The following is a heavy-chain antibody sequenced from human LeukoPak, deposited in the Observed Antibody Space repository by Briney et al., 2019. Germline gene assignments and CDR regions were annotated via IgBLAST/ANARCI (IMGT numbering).Heavy chain of an antibody. CDR1: GGSISSSSYY. CDR3: ATWRTAKTGFDY. CDR2: IYYSGST. D-gene: IGHD1-1*01. Sequence: SETLSLTCTVSGGSISSSSYYWGWIRQPPGKGLEWIGSIYYSGSTYYNPSLKSRVTISVDTSKNQFSLRLSSVTAADTAVYYCATWRTAKTGFDYWGQGTLVTVSS. J-gene: IGHJ4*02. V-gene: IGHV4-39*01.